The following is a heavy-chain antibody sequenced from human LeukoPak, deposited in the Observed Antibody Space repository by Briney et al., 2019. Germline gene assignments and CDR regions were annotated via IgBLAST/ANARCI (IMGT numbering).Heavy chain of an antibody. J-gene: IGHJ4*02. CDR3: ARHIYGDSPFDY. V-gene: IGHV3-53*01. D-gene: IGHD4-17*01. Sequence: GGSLRLSCAASGFTVSSNYMSWVRQAPGKGLEWVSVIYSGGSTYYADSVKGRFTISRDNSKNTLYLQMNSLRAEDTAVYYCARHIYGDSPFDYWGQGTLVTVSS. CDR1: GFTVSSNY. CDR2: IYSGGST.